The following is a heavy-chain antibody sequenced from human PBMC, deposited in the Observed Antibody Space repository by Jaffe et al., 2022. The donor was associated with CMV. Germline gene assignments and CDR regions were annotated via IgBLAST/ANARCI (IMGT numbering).Heavy chain of an antibody. Sequence: QVQLVESGGGVVQPGRSLRLSCAASGFTFSSYGMHWVRQAPGKGLEWVAVIWYDGSNKYYADSVKGRFTISRDNSKNTLYLQMNSLRAEDTAVYYCARDIFYDSSGYLLDYWGQGTLVTVSS. V-gene: IGHV3-33*01. CDR3: ARDIFYDSSGYLLDY. J-gene: IGHJ4*02. CDR2: IWYDGSNK. CDR1: GFTFSSYG. D-gene: IGHD3-22*01.